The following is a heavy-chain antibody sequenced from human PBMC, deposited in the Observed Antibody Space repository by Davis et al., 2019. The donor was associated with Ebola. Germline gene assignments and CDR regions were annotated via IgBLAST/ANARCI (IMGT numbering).Heavy chain of an antibody. Sequence: GGSLRLSCAASGFTFRTYAMNWVRQAPGKGLEWVSAVSGSGTTTAYAYSVKGRFTISRDNSTNTLYLQMNSLRVEDTARYYCAKASWGPAARPLLDSWGQGTLVTVSS. J-gene: IGHJ4*02. CDR2: VSGSGTTT. CDR3: AKASWGPAARPLLDS. CDR1: GFTFRTYA. V-gene: IGHV3-23*01. D-gene: IGHD2-2*02.